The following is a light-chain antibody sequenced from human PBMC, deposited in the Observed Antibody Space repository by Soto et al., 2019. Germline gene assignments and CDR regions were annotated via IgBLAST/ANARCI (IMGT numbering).Light chain of an antibody. CDR1: QDIGTY. CDR2: APS. J-gene: IGKJ5*01. CDR3: QQSYTTPRIT. Sequence: DIHMTQSPSSLSASIGHSIIITCRASQDIGTYLNWYQHKPVKAPKHLXYAPSSLQTGVPSRFIGSGSGTEFTLTINSLQHEDFATYYCQQSYTTPRITFGQGTRLEIK. V-gene: IGKV1-39*01.